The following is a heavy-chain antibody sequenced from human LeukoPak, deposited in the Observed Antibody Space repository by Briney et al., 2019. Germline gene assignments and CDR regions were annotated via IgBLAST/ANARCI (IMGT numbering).Heavy chain of an antibody. J-gene: IGHJ6*02. Sequence: PGGSLRLSCAASGFTVSSNYMSWVRQAPGKGLEWVSVVYSGGSTYYADAVKGRFTISRDNSKNTLYLQMNSLRAEDTAVYYCARVNILTGYYDYYYGMDVWGQGTTVTVS. CDR2: VYSGGST. CDR1: GFTVSSNY. CDR3: ARVNILTGYYDYYYGMDV. D-gene: IGHD3-9*01. V-gene: IGHV3-66*01.